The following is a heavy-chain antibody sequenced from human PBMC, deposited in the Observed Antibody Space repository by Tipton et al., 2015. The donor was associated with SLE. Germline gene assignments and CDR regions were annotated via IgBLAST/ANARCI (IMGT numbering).Heavy chain of an antibody. CDR3: ARHIVVVPEAFDI. D-gene: IGHD2-21*01. CDR1: GGSISSGGYY. V-gene: IGHV4-31*03. J-gene: IGHJ3*02. Sequence: LRLSCTVSGGSISSGGYYWSWIRQHPGKGLEWIGYIYTSGSTNYNPSLKSRVTISVDTSKNQFSLKLSSVTAADTAVYYCARHIVVVPEAFDIWGQGTMVTVSS. CDR2: IYTSGST.